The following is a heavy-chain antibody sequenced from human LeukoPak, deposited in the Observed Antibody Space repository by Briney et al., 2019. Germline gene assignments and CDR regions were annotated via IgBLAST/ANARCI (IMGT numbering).Heavy chain of an antibody. CDR3: ARSPSPRVDYSYVMDV. V-gene: IGHV1-69*13. J-gene: IGHJ6*02. CDR1: GYTFPSYG. Sequence: SVKVSCKASGYTFPSYGISGVGQAPGQGLDWMGGIIPIFGIVNYAQKFQGRVTITADDSTSTASMELSSLRSEDTAVYFCARSPSPRVDYSYVMDVWGQGTTVTVSS. CDR2: IIPIFGIV.